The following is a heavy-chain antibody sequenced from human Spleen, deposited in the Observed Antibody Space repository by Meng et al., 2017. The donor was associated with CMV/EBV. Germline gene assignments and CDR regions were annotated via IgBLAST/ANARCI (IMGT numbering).Heavy chain of an antibody. D-gene: IGHD6-13*01. J-gene: IGHJ4*02. CDR1: GDTFTSFA. V-gene: IGHV1-69*04. Sequence: SCRASGDTFTSFAVSSEGQDPGQGLEWLGRIVPIIDRTNYEQKFQGRVTITADTLTTTTFMRLNSLRSDDTAVYYCTDGTAAEVWGQGTLVTVSS. CDR3: TDGTAAEV. CDR2: IVPIIDRT.